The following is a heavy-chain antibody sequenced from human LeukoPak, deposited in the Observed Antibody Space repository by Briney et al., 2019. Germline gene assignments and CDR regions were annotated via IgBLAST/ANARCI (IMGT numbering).Heavy chain of an antibody. V-gene: IGHV1-2*02. Sequence: ASVKVSCKASGGTFSSYAISWVRQAPGQGLEWMGWINPNSGGTNFAQKFQGRVTMTRDTSINTAYMELNWLTSDDPAVYCCARVPPPQRWLLYTPLFDYWGQGTLVTVSS. CDR1: GGTFSSYA. J-gene: IGHJ4*02. CDR3: ARVPPPQRWLLYTPLFDY. CDR2: INPNSGGT. D-gene: IGHD5-24*01.